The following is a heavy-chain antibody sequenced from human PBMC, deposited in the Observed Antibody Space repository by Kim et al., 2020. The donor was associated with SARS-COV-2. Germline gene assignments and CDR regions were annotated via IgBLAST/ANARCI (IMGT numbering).Heavy chain of an antibody. J-gene: IGHJ5*02. Sequence: ASVKVSCKASGYTFTSYAMNWVRQAPGQGLEWMGWINTNTGNPTYAQGFTGRFVFSLDTSVSTAYLQISSLKAEDTAVYYCARGEKVGWELPRFDPWGQGTLVTVSS. V-gene: IGHV7-4-1*02. D-gene: IGHD1-26*01. CDR2: INTNTGNP. CDR3: ARGEKVGWELPRFDP. CDR1: GYTFTSYA.